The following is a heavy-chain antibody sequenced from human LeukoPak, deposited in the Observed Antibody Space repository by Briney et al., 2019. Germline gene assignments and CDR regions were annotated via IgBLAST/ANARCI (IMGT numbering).Heavy chain of an antibody. V-gene: IGHV4-39*01. CDR1: GVSISSRTHY. Sequence: SETLSLTCSVSGVSISSRTHYWGWIRQPPGKGLEWIGSMNYSGDTSYNPSLKSRLAISRDTTKNQFSLKVTSVTAADTAVYYCARYQGGTMFDIWGQGTKVTVSS. CDR3: ARYQGGTMFDI. J-gene: IGHJ3*02. D-gene: IGHD3-10*01. CDR2: MNYSGDT.